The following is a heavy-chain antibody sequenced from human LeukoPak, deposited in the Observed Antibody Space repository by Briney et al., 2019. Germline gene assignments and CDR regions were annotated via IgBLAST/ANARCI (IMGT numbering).Heavy chain of an antibody. V-gene: IGHV4-61*02. D-gene: IGHD2-2*01. J-gene: IGHJ6*03. CDR3: AAVVVPAAMSSGYYYYMDV. Sequence: SQTLSLACNVSGGSISSGSYYWGWIRQPGGKGLEWVGRIYTGGSTNYNPSLKSRVSISVGTSKNQFSLKLSSVTAADTAVYYCAAVVVPAAMSSGYYYYMDVWGKGTTVTVSS. CDR2: IYTGGST. CDR1: GGSISSGSYY.